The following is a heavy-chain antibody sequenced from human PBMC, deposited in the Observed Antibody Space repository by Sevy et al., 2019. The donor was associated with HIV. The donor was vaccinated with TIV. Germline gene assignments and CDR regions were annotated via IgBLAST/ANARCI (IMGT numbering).Heavy chain of an antibody. CDR2: IAAYNGNT. CDR3: ARGQGAYTETSSFDY. J-gene: IGHJ4*02. V-gene: IGHV1-18*01. D-gene: IGHD2-2*02. Sequence: ATVKVSCKASGYPFTIFYINWVRQAPGQGLEWMGWIAAYNGNTNYAHKLQDRLTMTTDTSTTTAYMELRSLTSDDTALYYCARGQGAYTETSSFDYWAQGTLVTVSS. CDR1: GYPFTIFY.